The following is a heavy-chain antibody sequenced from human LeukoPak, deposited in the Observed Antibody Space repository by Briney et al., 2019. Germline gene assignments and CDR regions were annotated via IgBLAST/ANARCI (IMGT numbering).Heavy chain of an antibody. D-gene: IGHD3-16*02. CDR2: IYHSGST. Sequence: GSLRLSCAASGFTFSNAWMSWVRQAPGKGLEWIGSIYHSGSTYYNPSLKSRVTISVDTSKNQFSLKLSSVTAADTAVYYCARVGYVWGSYRYTFDYWGQGTLVTVSS. J-gene: IGHJ4*02. V-gene: IGHV4-38-2*01. CDR1: GFTFSNAW. CDR3: ARVGYVWGSYRYTFDY.